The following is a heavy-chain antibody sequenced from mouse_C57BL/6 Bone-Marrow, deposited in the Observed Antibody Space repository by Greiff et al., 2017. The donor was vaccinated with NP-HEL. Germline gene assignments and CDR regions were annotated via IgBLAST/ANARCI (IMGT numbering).Heavy chain of an antibody. CDR2: INRKNGGI. Sequence: EVQLQQSGPELVKPGASVKISCKASGYTFTDYYMNWVKQSPGKSLEWIGDINRKNGGICYTQKFKGKVTLTEDNPSSTAYMELRSLTSEDSAVYYCARDDYDPFDYWGQGTTLTVSS. V-gene: IGHV1-26*01. J-gene: IGHJ2*01. CDR3: ARDDYDPFDY. CDR1: GYTFTDYY. D-gene: IGHD2-4*01.